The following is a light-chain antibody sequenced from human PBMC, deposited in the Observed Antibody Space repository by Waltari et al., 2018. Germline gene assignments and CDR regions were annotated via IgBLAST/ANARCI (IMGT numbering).Light chain of an antibody. CDR3: SSYTTSSTLEL. CDR1: SSDIGGYKY. J-gene: IGLJ3*02. V-gene: IGLV2-14*01. Sequence: QSALAQPASVSGSPGQSITLSCTGISSDIGGYKYVSWYQQHPGKAPKLLIFDVNNRPSGVSNRFSASTSGNTASLTISDLQAEDEADYYCSSYTTSSTLELFGGGTRLTVL. CDR2: DVN.